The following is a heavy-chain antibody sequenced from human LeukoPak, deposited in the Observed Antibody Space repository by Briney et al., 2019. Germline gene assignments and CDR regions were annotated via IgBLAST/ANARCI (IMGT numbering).Heavy chain of an antibody. Sequence: ASVKVSCKASGYTFTTYYIHWVRQAPGQGLEWTGIIKPSGGSTSYAQKFQGRVTMTRDTSTSTVYMEVSSLRSEDTAVYYCARVNGQQLAIDYWGQGTLVTVSS. V-gene: IGHV1-46*01. CDR3: ARVNGQQLAIDY. J-gene: IGHJ4*02. D-gene: IGHD6-13*01. CDR2: IKPSGGST. CDR1: GYTFTTYY.